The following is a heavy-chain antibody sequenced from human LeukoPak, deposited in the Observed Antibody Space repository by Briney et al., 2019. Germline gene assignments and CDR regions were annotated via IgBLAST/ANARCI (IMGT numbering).Heavy chain of an antibody. Sequence: GGTLRLSCAASGFTFSSYWMSWVRQAPGKGLEWVANIKHDGSEKYYVDSVKGRFTISRDNAKNSLYLQMNSLRAEDTAVYYCARRLGLGFGEYSNNWFDPWGQGTLVTVSS. CDR2: IKHDGSEK. D-gene: IGHD3-10*01. CDR3: ARRLGLGFGEYSNNWFDP. CDR1: GFTFSSYW. J-gene: IGHJ5*02. V-gene: IGHV3-7*01.